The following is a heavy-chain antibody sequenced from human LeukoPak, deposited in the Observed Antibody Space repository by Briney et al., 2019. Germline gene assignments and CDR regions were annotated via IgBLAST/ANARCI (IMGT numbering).Heavy chain of an antibody. CDR1: GYTFTGYY. CDR2: INPNSGGT. D-gene: IGHD6-6*01. Sequence: ASVKVSCKASGYTFTGYYMHWVRQAPGQGLEWMGWINPNSGGTNYAQKFQGRVTMTRDTSISTAYMELSRLRSDDTAVYYCARGASAARLPQFDYWGQGTLVTVCS. CDR3: ARGASAARLPQFDY. J-gene: IGHJ4*02. V-gene: IGHV1-2*02.